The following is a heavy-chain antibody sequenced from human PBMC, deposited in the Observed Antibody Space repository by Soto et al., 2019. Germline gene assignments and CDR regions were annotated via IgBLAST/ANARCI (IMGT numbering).Heavy chain of an antibody. Sequence: PGESLKISCNGSGYSFTSYWISWVRQMPGKGLEWMGRIDPSDSYTNYSPSFQGHVTISADKSISTAYLQWSSLKASDTAMYYCASKGSSYYYYRMDVWGQGTTVTVSS. V-gene: IGHV5-10-1*01. D-gene: IGHD6-6*01. J-gene: IGHJ6*02. CDR1: GYSFTSYW. CDR3: ASKGSSYYYYRMDV. CDR2: IDPSDSYT.